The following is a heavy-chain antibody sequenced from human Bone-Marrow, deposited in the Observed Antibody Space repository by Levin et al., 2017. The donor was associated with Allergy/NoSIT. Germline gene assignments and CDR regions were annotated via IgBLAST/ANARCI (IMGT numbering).Heavy chain of an antibody. J-gene: IGHJ4*02. Sequence: SETLSLTCTVSGASITNYYWNWLRQPAGKGLEWIGRIDYSGSTNYNPSLKSRLTMSVDSSKNQFSLKLTSVTAADTAVYYCASDFLCSDGNYNWDYYFDFWGQGSLVTVAS. CDR1: GASITNYY. V-gene: IGHV4-4*07. CDR2: IDYSGST. D-gene: IGHD1-7*01. CDR3: ASDFLCSDGNYNWDYYFDF.